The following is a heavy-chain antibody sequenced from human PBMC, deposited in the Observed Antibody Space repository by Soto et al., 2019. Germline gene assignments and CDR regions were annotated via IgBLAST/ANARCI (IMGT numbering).Heavy chain of an antibody. D-gene: IGHD3-10*01. V-gene: IGHV6-1*01. CDR3: ARVRTMVRGVIRYYGMDV. Sequence: SQTLSLTCAISGDSVSSNSAAWNWIRQSPSRGLEWLGRTYYRSKWYNDYAVSVKSRITINPDTSKNQFSLQLNSVTPEDTAVYYCARVRTMVRGVIRYYGMDVWGQGTTVTVSS. CDR1: GDSVSSNSAA. J-gene: IGHJ6*02. CDR2: TYYRSKWYN.